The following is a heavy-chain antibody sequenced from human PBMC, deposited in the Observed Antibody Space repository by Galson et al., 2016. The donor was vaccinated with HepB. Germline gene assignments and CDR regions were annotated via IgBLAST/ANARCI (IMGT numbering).Heavy chain of an antibody. J-gene: IGHJ3*02. CDR1: GFIFSNYA. CDR2: IWSDGSNQ. V-gene: IGHV3-33*03. CDR3: TGPTGYASGWYGYFAFDI. D-gene: IGHD6-19*01. Sequence: SLRLSCAASGFIFSNYAMHWVRQAPGKGLEWVAIIWSDGSNQKYADFVKGRFTISRDNSKNTVYLQMNSLRVEDTAVYYCTGPTGYASGWYGYFAFDIWGQGTMVTVSA.